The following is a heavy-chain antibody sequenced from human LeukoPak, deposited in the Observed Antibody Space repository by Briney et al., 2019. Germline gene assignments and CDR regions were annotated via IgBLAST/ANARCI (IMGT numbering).Heavy chain of an antibody. Sequence: SETLSLTCTVSGGSISSYYWSWIRQPPGKGLVWIGYIYYSGSTNYNPSLKSRVTISVDTSKNQFSLKLSSVTAADTAVYYCARGGVVRGVIRSRDYFDYWGQGTLVTVSS. J-gene: IGHJ4*02. V-gene: IGHV4-59*01. CDR3: ARGGVVRGVIRSRDYFDY. CDR2: IYYSGST. D-gene: IGHD3-10*01. CDR1: GGSISSYY.